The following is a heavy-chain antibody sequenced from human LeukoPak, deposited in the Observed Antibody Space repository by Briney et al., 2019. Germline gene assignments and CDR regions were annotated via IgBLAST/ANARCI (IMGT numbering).Heavy chain of an antibody. CDR2: ISSSGSYT. Sequence: GGSLRLSCAASGFTFSSCSMHWVRQAPGKGLEWVSSISSSGSYTYYVDSVKGRFTISRDNAKNLPYLQMNSLRAEDTAVYYCARVLAGAHYYGMDAWGQGTTVTVSS. D-gene: IGHD4-17*01. V-gene: IGHV3-21*06. J-gene: IGHJ6*02. CDR1: GFTFSSCS. CDR3: ARVLAGAHYYGMDA.